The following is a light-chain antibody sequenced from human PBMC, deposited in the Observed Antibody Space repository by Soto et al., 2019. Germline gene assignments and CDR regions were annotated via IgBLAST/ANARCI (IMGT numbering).Light chain of an antibody. J-gene: IGKJ4*01. CDR2: GAS. CDR3: QQYCFSPLT. CDR1: QSVSNNY. Sequence: EIVLTQSPGTLSLSAGGGATLSCRASQSVSNNYIAWYQQKPGQAPRLLIHGASSRATGIPDRFSGSGSGTDFTLTIRKLEPEDFAVYYCQQYCFSPLTFGGGTKVEI. V-gene: IGKV3-20*01.